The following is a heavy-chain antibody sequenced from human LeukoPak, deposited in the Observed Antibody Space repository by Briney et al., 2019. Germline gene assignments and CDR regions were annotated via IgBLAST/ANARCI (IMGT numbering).Heavy chain of an antibody. J-gene: IGHJ6*04. V-gene: IGHV3-48*04. CDR3: AELGITMIGGV. CDR2: ISGSGSTI. D-gene: IGHD3-10*02. CDR1: GFPFRAYN. Sequence: GGSLSLPFAAPGFPFRAYNLNGAPRAPGRGLGGVSSISGSGSTIYYADSVKGRFTISRDNAKHSLYLQMNSLRAEDTAVYYCAELGITMIGGVWGKGTTVTISS.